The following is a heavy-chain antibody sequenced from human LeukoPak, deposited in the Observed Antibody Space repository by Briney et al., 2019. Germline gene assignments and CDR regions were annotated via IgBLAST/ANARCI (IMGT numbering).Heavy chain of an antibody. CDR3: ASDLSNYDYYYYMDV. CDR1: GYTFTSYG. CDR2: IIPIFGTA. D-gene: IGHD4-11*01. J-gene: IGHJ6*03. V-gene: IGHV1-69*05. Sequence: GASVKVSCKASGYTFTSYGISWVRQAPGQGLEWMGGIIPIFGTANYAQKFQGRVTITTDESTSTAYMELSSLRSEDTAVYYCASDLSNYDYYYYMDVWGKGTTVTVSS.